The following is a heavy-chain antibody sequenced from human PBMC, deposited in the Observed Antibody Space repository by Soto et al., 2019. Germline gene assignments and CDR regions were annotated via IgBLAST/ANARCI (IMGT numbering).Heavy chain of an antibody. J-gene: IGHJ4*02. D-gene: IGHD6-6*01. Sequence: PGGSLRLSCAASGFTFSSHWMNWVRQAPGKGLEWVANIKQDGSEKYYVDSVKGRFTVSRDNAKNSLYLQMNSLRAEDTAIYFCARGLGSSSSDYWGQGTLVTVSS. CDR2: IKQDGSEK. CDR3: ARGLGSSSSDY. CDR1: GFTFSSHW. V-gene: IGHV3-7*01.